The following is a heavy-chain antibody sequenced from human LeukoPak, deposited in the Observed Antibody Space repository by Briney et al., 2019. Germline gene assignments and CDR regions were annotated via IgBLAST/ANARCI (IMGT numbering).Heavy chain of an antibody. CDR1: GFTFSNYW. V-gene: IGHV3-7*01. CDR2: IKQDGSEK. Sequence: GGSLRLSCAASGFTFSNYWMSWVRQAPGKGLEWVANIKQDGSEKYYVDSVRGRFTISRENAKNSLYLQMNSLRAGDTAVYYCARDAATSDAFDIWGQGTMVTVSS. J-gene: IGHJ3*02. D-gene: IGHD1-26*01. CDR3: ARDAATSDAFDI.